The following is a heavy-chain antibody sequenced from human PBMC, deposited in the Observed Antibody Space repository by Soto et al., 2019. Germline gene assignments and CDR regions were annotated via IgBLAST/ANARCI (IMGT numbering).Heavy chain of an antibody. V-gene: IGHV3-7*01. J-gene: IGHJ6*02. D-gene: IGHD2-2*01. CDR3: ARDRPVVVPAASSMDV. Sequence: GGSLRLSCAASGFTFSSYWMSWARQAPGKGLEWVANITISRDNAKNSLYLQMNSLRAEDTAVYYCARDRPVVVPAASSMDVWGQGTPVTVSS. CDR1: GFTFSSYW.